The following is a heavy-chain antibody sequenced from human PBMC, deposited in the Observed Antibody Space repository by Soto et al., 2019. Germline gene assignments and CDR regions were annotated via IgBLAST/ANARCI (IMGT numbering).Heavy chain of an antibody. D-gene: IGHD2-15*01. CDR2: VKVDGSEK. V-gene: IGHV3-7*01. J-gene: IGHJ3*02. Sequence: GGSLRLSCVASGFTFRNYWMSWVRQAPGKGLEWVANVKVDGSEKYYMDSVKGRFTSSRDNAKDSLYLQMNSLRAEDTAVYYCARDGLYCSGGSCYSSTGAFDIWGQGTMVTVSS. CDR3: ARDGLYCSGGSCYSSTGAFDI. CDR1: GFTFRNYW.